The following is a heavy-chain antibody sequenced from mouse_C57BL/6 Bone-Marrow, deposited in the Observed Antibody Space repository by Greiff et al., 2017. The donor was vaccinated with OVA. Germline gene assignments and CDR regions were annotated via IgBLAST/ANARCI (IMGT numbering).Heavy chain of an antibody. J-gene: IGHJ3*01. D-gene: IGHD1-1*01. CDR3: ARQGTTGAY. Sequence: EVQVVESGGGLVQPGGSLKLSCAASGFTFSDYYMYWVRQTPEKRLEWVAYISNGGGSTYYPATVKGRFPLSRDNATNTLYLQMSRLKTEDTAMDYCARQGTTGAYWGQGTLVTVSA. CDR2: ISNGGGST. V-gene: IGHV5-12*01. CDR1: GFTFSDYY.